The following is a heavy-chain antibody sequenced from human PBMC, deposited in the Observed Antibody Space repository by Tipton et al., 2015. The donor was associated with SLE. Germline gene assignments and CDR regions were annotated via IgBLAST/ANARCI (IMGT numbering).Heavy chain of an antibody. V-gene: IGHV4-34*01. Sequence: TLSLTCSVFGGSFSGYYWSWVRQSPGKGLGWVGGMGHTGGTNYKPSLKSRVTISLDPPKKQIPLKLRSVCAADTAIYYCARRGLRGSGSHLYRYYYAMDVWGQGATVIVSS. CDR1: GGSFSGYY. CDR3: ARRGLRGSGSHLYRYYYAMDV. CDR2: MGHTGGT. J-gene: IGHJ6*02. D-gene: IGHD3-10*01.